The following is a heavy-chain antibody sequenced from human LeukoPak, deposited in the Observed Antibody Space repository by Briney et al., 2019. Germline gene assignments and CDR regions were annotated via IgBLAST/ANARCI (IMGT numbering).Heavy chain of an antibody. V-gene: IGHV3-21*01. J-gene: IGHJ6*04. CDR1: GFTFNIYN. CDR2: ITSSSTYT. CDR3: AELGITMIGGV. Sequence: GGSLRLSCAASGFTFNIYNMNWVRQAPGKALEWVSSITSSSTYTYYADSVKGRYTISRDNAKNSLYLQMNSLRAEDTAVYYCAELGITMIGGVWGKGTTVTISS. D-gene: IGHD3-10*02.